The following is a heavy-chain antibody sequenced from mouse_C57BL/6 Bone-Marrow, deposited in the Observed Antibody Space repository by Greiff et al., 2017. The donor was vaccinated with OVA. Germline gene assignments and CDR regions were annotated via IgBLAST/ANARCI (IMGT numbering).Heavy chain of an antibody. CDR1: GFTFSDYY. Sequence: DVKLVESEGGLVQPGSSMKLSCTASGFTFSDYYMAWVRQVPEKGLEWVANINYDGSSTYYLDSLKSRFIISRDNAKNILYLQMSSLKSEDTATYYCARDRLRYWYFDVWGTGTTVTVSS. D-gene: IGHD1-1*01. CDR3: ARDRLRYWYFDV. J-gene: IGHJ1*03. V-gene: IGHV5-16*01. CDR2: INYDGSST.